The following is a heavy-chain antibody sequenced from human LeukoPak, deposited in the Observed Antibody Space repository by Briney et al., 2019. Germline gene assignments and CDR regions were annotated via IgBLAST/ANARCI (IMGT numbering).Heavy chain of an antibody. J-gene: IGHJ4*02. Sequence: GGSLRPSCEGSGFIFSTYTIHWVRQAPGKGLEYVSAMSSNGDRRYYADSVKGRFTISRDNFKNTLYLQMGSLRDEDTAVYYCAREYCTTNSSYGGALGYWGQGTLVTVSS. D-gene: IGHD2-8*01. CDR3: AREYCTTNSSYGGALGY. V-gene: IGHV3-64*02. CDR2: MSSNGDRR. CDR1: GFIFSTYT.